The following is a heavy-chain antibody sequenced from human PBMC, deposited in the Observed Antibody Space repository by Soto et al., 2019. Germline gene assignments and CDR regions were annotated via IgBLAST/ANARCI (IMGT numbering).Heavy chain of an antibody. CDR2: ISSSSSYI. D-gene: IGHD3-9*01. Sequence: GGSLRLSCAASGFTFSSYSMNWVRQAPGKGLEWVSSISSSSSYIYYADSVKGRFTISRDNAKNSLYLQMNSLRAEDTAVYYCARDGELLRYFDWFTNIIAYWAQGSLVTVS. V-gene: IGHV3-21*01. CDR3: ARDGELLRYFDWFTNIIAY. CDR1: GFTFSSYS. J-gene: IGHJ4*02.